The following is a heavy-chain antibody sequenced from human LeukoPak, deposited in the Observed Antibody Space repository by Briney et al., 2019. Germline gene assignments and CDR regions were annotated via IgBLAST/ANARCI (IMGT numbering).Heavy chain of an antibody. J-gene: IGHJ4*02. CDR3: ARSLLRYFDYTDY. D-gene: IGHD3-9*01. CDR1: GFVSSKYA. Sequence: GRSLRLSCAASGFVSSKYAMHWVRQAPGKGLEWLAVISYDASNKDYADSVKGRFTISRDNSKTTLYLQMNSLRAEDTAVYYCARSLLRYFDYTDYWGQGTLVTVSS. CDR2: ISYDASNK. V-gene: IGHV3-30-3*01.